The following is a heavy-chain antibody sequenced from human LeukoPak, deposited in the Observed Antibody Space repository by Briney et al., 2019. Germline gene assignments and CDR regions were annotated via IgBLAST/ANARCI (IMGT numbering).Heavy chain of an antibody. J-gene: IGHJ4*02. CDR2: IYYSGTT. Sequence: SETLSLTCTASGDSIRTYYWTWIRQPPGKGLEWLGYIYYSGTTNYNPSLKSRVTISVDLSKNQFSLRLTSLTAADTAVYFCARMNYYGSYYFDFWGQGTLVTVSS. CDR1: GDSIRTYY. D-gene: IGHD3-10*01. CDR3: ARMNYYGSYYFDF. V-gene: IGHV4-59*01.